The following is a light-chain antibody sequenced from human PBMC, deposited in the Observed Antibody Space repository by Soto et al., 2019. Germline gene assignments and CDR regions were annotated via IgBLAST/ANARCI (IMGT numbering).Light chain of an antibody. CDR3: QQLNSYPIT. J-gene: IGKJ5*01. CDR1: QSISTW. V-gene: IGKV1-5*01. Sequence: DIQLTQSPSTLSASVGDRVTITCRASQSISTWLAWYQQKPGKAPKLLIYAASTLQSGVPSRFSGSGSGTDFTLTINSLQPEDFATYYCQQLNSYPITFGQGTRLEIK. CDR2: AAS.